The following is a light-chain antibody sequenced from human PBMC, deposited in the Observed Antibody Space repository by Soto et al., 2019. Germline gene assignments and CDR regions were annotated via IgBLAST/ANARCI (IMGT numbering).Light chain of an antibody. CDR1: QGISSY. Sequence: AIRMTQSPSSLSASTGDRVTITCRASQGISSYLAWYQQKPGKAPKLLIYAASTLQSGVPSRFSGSGSGTDFTLTISCLQSEDFATYYCQHYYSYPPTFGQGTKLEIK. CDR2: AAS. J-gene: IGKJ2*01. CDR3: QHYYSYPPT. V-gene: IGKV1-8*01.